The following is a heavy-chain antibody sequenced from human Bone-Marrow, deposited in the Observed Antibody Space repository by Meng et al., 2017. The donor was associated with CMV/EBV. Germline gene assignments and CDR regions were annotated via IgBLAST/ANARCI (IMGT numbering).Heavy chain of an antibody. V-gene: IGHV4-34*01. J-gene: IGHJ4*02. D-gene: IGHD6-13*01. CDR2: INHSGST. CDR3: ARERWYSSSWYFNY. Sequence: SETLSLTCAVYGGSFSGYYWSWIRQPPGKGLEWIGEINHSGSTNYNPSLKSRVTISVDTSKNQFSLKLSSVTAADTAVYYCARERWYSSSWYFNYWGLGTLVTVSS. CDR1: GGSFSGYY.